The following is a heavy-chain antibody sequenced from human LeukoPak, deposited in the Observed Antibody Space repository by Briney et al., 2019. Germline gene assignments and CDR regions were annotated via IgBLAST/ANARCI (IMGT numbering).Heavy chain of an antibody. CDR3: APYCSGGSCYAYYYYGMDV. J-gene: IGHJ6*02. Sequence: PVGSLRLSSAASGFTFSSYAMSWVRQAPGKGLEWVSAISGSVGSTYYAVSVKGRFTISRDNSKNTLYLQMNSLRAEDTAVYYCAPYCSGGSCYAYYYYGMDVWGQGTTVTVSS. V-gene: IGHV3-23*01. D-gene: IGHD2-15*01. CDR2: ISGSVGST. CDR1: GFTFSSYA.